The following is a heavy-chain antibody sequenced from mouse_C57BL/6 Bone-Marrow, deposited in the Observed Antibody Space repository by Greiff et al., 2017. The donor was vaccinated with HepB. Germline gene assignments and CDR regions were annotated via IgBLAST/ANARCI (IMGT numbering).Heavy chain of an antibody. CDR1: GYTFTSYW. CDR3: ARPDSNWFAY. CDR2: IDPSDSYT. J-gene: IGHJ3*01. D-gene: IGHD2-5*01. Sequence: QVQLQQPGAELVKPGASVKLSCKASGYTFTSYWMQWVKQRPGQGLEWIGEIDPSDSYTNYDQKFKGKATLTVDTSSSTAYMQLSSLTSEDSAVYYCARPDSNWFAYWGQGTRVTVSA. V-gene: IGHV1-50*01.